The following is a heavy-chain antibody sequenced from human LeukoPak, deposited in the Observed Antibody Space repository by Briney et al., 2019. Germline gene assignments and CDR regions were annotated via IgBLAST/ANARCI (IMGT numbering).Heavy chain of an antibody. CDR1: GYSISSGYY. CDR3: ARHPVFLEWLANWFGP. Sequence: SETLSLTCAVSGYSISSGYYWGWIRQPPGKGLEWIGSIYHSGSTYYNPSLKSRVTISVDTSKNQFSLKLSSVTAADTAVYYCARHPVFLEWLANWFGPWGQGTLVTVSS. J-gene: IGHJ5*02. V-gene: IGHV4-38-2*01. CDR2: IYHSGST. D-gene: IGHD3-3*01.